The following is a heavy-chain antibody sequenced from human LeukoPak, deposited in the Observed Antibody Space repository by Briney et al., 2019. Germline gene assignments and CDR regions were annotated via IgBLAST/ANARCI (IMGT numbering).Heavy chain of an antibody. CDR3: ARVMAAAGTFFFDY. V-gene: IGHV1-2*02. CDR1: GYTFTGYY. J-gene: IGHJ4*02. Sequence: ASVKVSCKASGYTFTGYYMHWVRQAPGQGLEWMGWINPNSGGTNYAQKFQGRVTMTRDTSISTAYMELSRLRSDDTAVHYCARVMAAAGTFFFDYWGQGTLVTVSS. CDR2: INPNSGGT. D-gene: IGHD6-13*01.